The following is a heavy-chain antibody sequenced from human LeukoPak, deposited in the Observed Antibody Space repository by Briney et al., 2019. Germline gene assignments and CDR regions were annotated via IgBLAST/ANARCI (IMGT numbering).Heavy chain of an antibody. Sequence: GGSLRLSCAASGFTFSSYSMNWVRQAPGKGLEWISFIDSSSRTIFYAESVKGRFTISRDNAKNSLFLQMNSLRAEDTAVYYCARRVPSQVITDYFDYWGQGTLVTVSS. D-gene: IGHD3-16*01. CDR2: IDSSSRTI. CDR1: GFTFSSYS. J-gene: IGHJ4*02. CDR3: ARRVPSQVITDYFDY. V-gene: IGHV3-48*04.